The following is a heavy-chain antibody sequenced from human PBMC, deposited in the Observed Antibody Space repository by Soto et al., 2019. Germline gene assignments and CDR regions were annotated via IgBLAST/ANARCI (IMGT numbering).Heavy chain of an antibody. V-gene: IGHV1-18*01. CDR2: ISTYNGNT. D-gene: IGHD3-10*01. CDR1: GYTFKSHG. Sequence: VSVKVSCKASGYTFKSHGISWVRQAPGQGLEWMGWISTYNGNTNYAQKFQGRITMTTDTSTSTAYMELTSLRSDDTAMYHCARDGNLWFGEYHYGLDVWGQGTTVTVSS. CDR3: ARDGNLWFGEYHYGLDV. J-gene: IGHJ6*02.